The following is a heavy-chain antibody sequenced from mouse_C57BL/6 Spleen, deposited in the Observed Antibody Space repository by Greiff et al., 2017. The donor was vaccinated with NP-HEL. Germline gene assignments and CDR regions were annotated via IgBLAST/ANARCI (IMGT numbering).Heavy chain of an antibody. CDR1: GFSFNTYA. V-gene: IGHV10-1*01. J-gene: IGHJ4*01. CDR2: IRSKSNNYAT. CDR3: VREDYGSFAMDY. D-gene: IGHD1-1*01. Sequence: EVMLVESGGGLVQPKGSLKLSCAASGFSFNTYAMNWVRQAPGKGLEWVARIRSKSNNYATYYADSVKDRFTISRDDSESMLYLQMNNLKTEDTAMYYWVREDYGSFAMDYWGQGTSVTVSS.